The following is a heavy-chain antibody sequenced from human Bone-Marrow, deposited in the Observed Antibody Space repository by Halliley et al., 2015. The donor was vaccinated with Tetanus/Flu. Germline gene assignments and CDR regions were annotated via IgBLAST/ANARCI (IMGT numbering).Heavy chain of an antibody. Sequence: KGLGGVSYIGSGGNIIHYADSVEGRFTMSRDTATKSVFLEMSSLRVNDTAIYYCAREDNSKLDLWGQGTLVTVSS. CDR2: IGSGGNII. J-gene: IGHJ5*02. D-gene: IGHD4-4*01. V-gene: IGHV3-48*03. CDR3: AREDNSKLDL.